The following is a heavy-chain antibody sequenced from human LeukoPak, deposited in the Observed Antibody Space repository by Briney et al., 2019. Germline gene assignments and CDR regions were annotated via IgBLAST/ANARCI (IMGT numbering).Heavy chain of an antibody. V-gene: IGHV3-7*01. CDR1: GFTLSSYW. CDR3: ARLKLLWSNYFDY. Sequence: GGSLRLSCAASGFTLSSYWMSWVRQAPGKGLEWVANIKQDGSEKYYVDSVKGRFTISRDNAKNSLYLQMNSLRAEDTAVYYCARLKLLWSNYFDYWGQGTLVTVSS. D-gene: IGHD2-2*01. J-gene: IGHJ4*02. CDR2: IKQDGSEK.